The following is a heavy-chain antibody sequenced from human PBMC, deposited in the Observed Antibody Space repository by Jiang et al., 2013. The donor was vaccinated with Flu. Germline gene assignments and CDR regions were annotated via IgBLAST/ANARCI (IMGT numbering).Heavy chain of an antibody. Sequence: SYAMNWVRQAPRTRAFEWMGWINTNTGNPTYAQGFTGRFVFSLDTSVSTAYLQISSLKAEDTAVYYCARVAVTVAGPNYYYGMDVWGQGTTVTVSS. CDR1: SYA. V-gene: IGHV7-4-1*02. CDR3: ARVAVTVAGPNYYYGMDV. D-gene: IGHD6-19*01. CDR2: INTNTGNP. J-gene: IGHJ6*02.